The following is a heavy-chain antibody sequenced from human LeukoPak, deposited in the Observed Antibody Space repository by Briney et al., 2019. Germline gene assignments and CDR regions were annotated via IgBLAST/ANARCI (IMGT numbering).Heavy chain of an antibody. V-gene: IGHV4-59*01. D-gene: IGHD3-22*01. CDR2: IYYSGNT. CDR1: GGSISSYY. CDR3: ARGRGPYYDSSGYYRDAFDI. Sequence: PSETLSLTCTVSGGSISSYYWSWIRQPPAKGLHWIGYIYYSGNTKHNPPLKSRVPISVDTSKNQFSLNLSSVTAADTAVYYCARGRGPYYDSSGYYRDAFDIWGQGTMVTVSS. J-gene: IGHJ3*02.